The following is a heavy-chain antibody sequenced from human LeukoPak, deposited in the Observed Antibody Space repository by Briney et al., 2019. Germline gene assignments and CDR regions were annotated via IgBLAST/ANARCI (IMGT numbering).Heavy chain of an antibody. V-gene: IGHV3-9*01. D-gene: IGHD3-22*01. CDR3: AKDGQYYYDSSGYYEN. CDR1: GFTFGDYA. J-gene: IGHJ4*02. Sequence: GRSLRLSCVASGFTFGDYAMHWVRQAPGKGLEWVSGISWNSGSIGYADSVKGRFTISRDNAKNSLYLQMNSLRAEDTALYYCAKDGQYYYDSSGYYENWGQGTLVTVSS. CDR2: ISWNSGSI.